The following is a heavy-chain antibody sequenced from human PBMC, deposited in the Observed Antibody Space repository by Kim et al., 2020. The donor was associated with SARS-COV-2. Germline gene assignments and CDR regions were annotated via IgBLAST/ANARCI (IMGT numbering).Heavy chain of an antibody. CDR3: ARLLRTSVSTSYYFYGMDV. D-gene: IGHD3-22*01. Sequence: ASVKVSCKASGYTFTRYSMTWVRQAPGQGLEWMGWINTNTGNPTYGQGFTGRSVFSLDTSVSTAYLEISSLKAEDTAVYYCARLLRTSVSTSYYFYGMDVWGQGTTVTVPS. J-gene: IGHJ6*02. CDR1: GYTFTRYS. V-gene: IGHV7-4-1*02. CDR2: INTNTGNP.